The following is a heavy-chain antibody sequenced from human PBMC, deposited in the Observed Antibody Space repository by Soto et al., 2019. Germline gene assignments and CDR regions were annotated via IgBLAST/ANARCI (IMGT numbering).Heavy chain of an antibody. CDR1: GYTFTSYG. D-gene: IGHD3-3*01. Sequence: ASVKVSCKASGYTFTSYGISWVRQAPGQGLEWMGWISAYNGNTNYAQKLQGRVTMTTDTSTSTAYMELRSLRSDDTAVYYCARDLIGGFFGVVNVGFGWFDPWGQGTLVTVSS. V-gene: IGHV1-18*01. CDR2: ISAYNGNT. J-gene: IGHJ5*02. CDR3: ARDLIGGFFGVVNVGFGWFDP.